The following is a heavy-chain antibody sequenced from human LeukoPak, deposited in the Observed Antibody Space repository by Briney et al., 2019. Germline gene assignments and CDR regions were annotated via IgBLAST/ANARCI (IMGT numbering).Heavy chain of an antibody. Sequence: SQTLSLTCAISGDSVSSNSAAWNWIRQSPSRGLEWLGRTYYRSKWYNDYAVSVKSRITINPDTSKNQFSLKLSSVTAADTAVYYCAPYYYDSSGHSGFDPWGQGTLVTVSS. J-gene: IGHJ5*02. V-gene: IGHV6-1*01. CDR2: TYYRSKWYN. CDR1: GDSVSSNSAA. D-gene: IGHD3-22*01. CDR3: APYYYDSSGHSGFDP.